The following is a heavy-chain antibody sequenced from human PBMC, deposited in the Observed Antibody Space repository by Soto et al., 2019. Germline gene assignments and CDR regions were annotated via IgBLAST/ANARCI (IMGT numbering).Heavy chain of an antibody. Sequence: GGSLRLSCATSGFSFGSYWMTWIRQAPGKGLEWVANIKEDGSEKNYVDSVKGRFTISRDNAKNALYVQMNSLRAEDTAVYYCARGLYYYDSSGYYGNWGQGTLVTVSS. V-gene: IGHV3-7*02. J-gene: IGHJ4*02. D-gene: IGHD3-22*01. CDR1: GFSFGSYW. CDR3: ARGLYYYDSSGYYGN. CDR2: IKEDGSEK.